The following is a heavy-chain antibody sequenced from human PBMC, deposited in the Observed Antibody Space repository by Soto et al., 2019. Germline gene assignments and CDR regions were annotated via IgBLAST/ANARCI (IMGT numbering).Heavy chain of an antibody. Sequence: PGGSLRLSCAASEFTFSTYPMHWVRQAPGKGLEWVAVISYDETNKYYADSVKGRFTISRDNSKNTLYLQMNSMRADDTAVYYCERRASDFWGGYPEIHYFAYWGQGTMVTVSS. CDR3: ERRASDFWGGYPEIHYFAY. J-gene: IGHJ4*02. CDR2: ISYDETNK. CDR1: EFTFSTYP. D-gene: IGHD3-3*01. V-gene: IGHV3-30-3*01.